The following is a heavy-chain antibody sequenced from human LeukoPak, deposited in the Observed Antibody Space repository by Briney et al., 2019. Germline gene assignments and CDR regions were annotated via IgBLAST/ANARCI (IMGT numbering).Heavy chain of an antibody. D-gene: IGHD3-22*01. CDR1: GGSISSSSYY. V-gene: IGHV4-39*07. Sequence: SETLSLTCTVSGGSISSSSYYWGWIRQPPGKGLEWIGSIYYSGSTYYNPSLKSRVTISVDTSKNQFSLKLSSVTAADTAVYYCARVVFLGGDSSTWGQGTLVTVSS. CDR3: ARVVFLGGDSST. J-gene: IGHJ4*02. CDR2: IYYSGST.